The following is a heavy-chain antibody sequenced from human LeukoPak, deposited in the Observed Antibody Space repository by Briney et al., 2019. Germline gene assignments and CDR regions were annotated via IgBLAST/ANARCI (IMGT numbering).Heavy chain of an antibody. V-gene: IGHV4-61*01. CDR3: ARGVAVAGWRIDYYYYGMDV. CDR1: GGSISSSSYY. D-gene: IGHD6-19*01. Sequence: PSETLTLTCTVSGGSISSSSYYWSWIRQPPGKGLEWIGYIYYSGSTNYNPSLKSRVTISVDTSKNQFSLKLSSVTAADTAVYYCARGVAVAGWRIDYYYYGMDVWGQGTTVTVSS. CDR2: IYYSGST. J-gene: IGHJ6*02.